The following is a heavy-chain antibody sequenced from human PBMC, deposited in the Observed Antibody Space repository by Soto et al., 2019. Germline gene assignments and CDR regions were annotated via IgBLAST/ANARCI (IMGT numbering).Heavy chain of an antibody. D-gene: IGHD2-15*01. V-gene: IGHV3-21*01. Sequence: GGSLRLSCAASGFTFSSYSMNWVRQAPGKGLEWVSSISSSSSYIYYADSVKGRFTISRDNAKNSLYLQMNSLRAEDTAVYYCARDLGYCSGGSCYPPNFDYWGQGTLGTVAS. CDR3: ARDLGYCSGGSCYPPNFDY. J-gene: IGHJ4*02. CDR2: ISSSSSYI. CDR1: GFTFSSYS.